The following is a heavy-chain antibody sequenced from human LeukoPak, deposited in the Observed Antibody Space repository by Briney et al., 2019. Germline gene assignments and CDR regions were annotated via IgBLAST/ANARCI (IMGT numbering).Heavy chain of an antibody. J-gene: IGHJ5*02. CDR3: ARLEYSNNWFDP. CDR1: GGSISSSSYY. V-gene: IGHV4-39*01. D-gene: IGHD6-6*01. CDR2: IYYSGST. Sequence: SETLSLTCTVSGGSISSSSYYWGWIRQPPGKGLEWIGSIYYSGSTYYNPSLKSRVTISVGTSKNQFSLKLSSVTAADTAVYYCARLEYSNNWFDPWGQGTLVTVSS.